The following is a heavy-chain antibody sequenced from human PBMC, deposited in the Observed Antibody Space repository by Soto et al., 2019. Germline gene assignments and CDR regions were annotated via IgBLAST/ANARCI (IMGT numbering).Heavy chain of an antibody. CDR3: TTWLTAHFDY. CDR1: GFTFSSYT. CDR2: SSDRRTGNT. V-gene: IGHV3-23*01. J-gene: IGHJ4*02. Sequence: GGSLRLSCAASGFTFSSYTLNWVRQAPGKGLEWVATSSDRRTGNTHYSDSVRGRFTLSRDYSRNILFLQMDSLRADDTALYYCTTWLTAHFDYWGRGTQVTVSS. D-gene: IGHD2-21*02.